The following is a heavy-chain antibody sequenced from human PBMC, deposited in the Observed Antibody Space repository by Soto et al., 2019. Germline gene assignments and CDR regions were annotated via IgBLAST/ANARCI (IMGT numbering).Heavy chain of an antibody. J-gene: IGHJ4*02. Sequence: SETPSLTSHVSGYSIRFGNHWGWIRQPPGKRLEWIGSIYQSGSTYYNPSLRSRATISVDTSKNQFSLKLSSVTAADTAVYYCARVLGAPLYYFDYWGQGILLTVS. CDR3: ARVLGAPLYYFDY. CDR1: GYSIRFGNH. V-gene: IGHV4-38-2*02. D-gene: IGHD1-26*01. CDR2: IYQSGST.